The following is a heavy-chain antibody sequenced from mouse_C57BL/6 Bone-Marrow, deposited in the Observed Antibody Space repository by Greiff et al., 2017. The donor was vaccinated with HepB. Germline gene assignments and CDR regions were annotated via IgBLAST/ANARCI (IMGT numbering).Heavy chain of an antibody. CDR1: GYTFTSYW. Sequence: QVQLQQPGAELVRPGTSVKLSCKASGYTFTSYWMHWVKQRPGQGLEWIGVIDPSDSYTNYNQKFKGKATLTVDTSSSTAYMQLSSLTSEDSAVYYCARGYYYGSSYSWFAYWGQGTLVTVSA. CDR2: IDPSDSYT. J-gene: IGHJ3*01. D-gene: IGHD1-1*01. CDR3: ARGYYYGSSYSWFAY. V-gene: IGHV1-59*01.